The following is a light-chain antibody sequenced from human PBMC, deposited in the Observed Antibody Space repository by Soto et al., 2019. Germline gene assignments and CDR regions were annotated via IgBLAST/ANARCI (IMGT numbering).Light chain of an antibody. V-gene: IGKV3-20*01. Sequence: EFVLTQSPVTLSLSPGERATLSCSASQTVRNNYLAWYQQKPGQAPRLLIYDASSRATGIPDRFSGGGSGTDFTLTISRLEPEDSAVYYCQQYDSSPWKFGQGTKVDIK. J-gene: IGKJ1*01. CDR2: DAS. CDR3: QQYDSSPWK. CDR1: QTVRNNY.